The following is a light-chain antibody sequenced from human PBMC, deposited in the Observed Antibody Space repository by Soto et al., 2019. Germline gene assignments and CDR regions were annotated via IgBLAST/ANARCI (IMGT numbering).Light chain of an antibody. J-gene: IGKJ2*01. Sequence: EIVMTQSPATLSVSPGERATLSCRASQSVSSNLAWYQQKPGQAPRLLIYGASTRATGIPARFSGSGSGTEFTLTISSLQSEDFAAYYCQQYNTWPLYTFGQGTKLEIK. CDR1: QSVSSN. CDR2: GAS. V-gene: IGKV3-15*01. CDR3: QQYNTWPLYT.